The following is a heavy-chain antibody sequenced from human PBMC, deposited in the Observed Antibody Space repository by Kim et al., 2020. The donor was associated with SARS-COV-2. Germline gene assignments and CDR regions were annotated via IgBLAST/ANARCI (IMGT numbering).Heavy chain of an antibody. J-gene: IGHJ4*02. CDR1: GYTLTELS. CDR3: ATGRRVTTGPSEEWSATDY. D-gene: IGHD4-17*01. CDR2: FDPEDGET. V-gene: IGHV1-24*01. Sequence: ASVKVSCKVSGYTLTELSMHWVRQAPGKGLEWMGGFDPEDGETIYAQKFQGRVTMTEDTSTDTAYMELSSLRSEDTAVYYCATGRRVTTGPSEEWSATDYWGQGTLVTVSS.